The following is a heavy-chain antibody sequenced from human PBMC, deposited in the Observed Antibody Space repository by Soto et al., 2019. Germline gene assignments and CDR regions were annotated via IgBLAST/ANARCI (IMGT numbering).Heavy chain of an antibody. CDR3: AREGRIAVAGSLRVFDY. CDR1: GGSVSSGSYY. V-gene: IGHV4-61*01. Sequence: SETLSLTCTVSGGSVSSGSYYWSWIRQPPGKGLEWIGYIYYSGSTNYNPSLKSRVTISVDTSKNQFSLKLSSVTAADTAVYYFAREGRIAVAGSLRVFDYWGQGTLVTVSS. J-gene: IGHJ4*02. CDR2: IYYSGST. D-gene: IGHD6-19*01.